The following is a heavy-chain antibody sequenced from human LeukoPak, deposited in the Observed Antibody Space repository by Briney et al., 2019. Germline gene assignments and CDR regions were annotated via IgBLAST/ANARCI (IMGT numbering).Heavy chain of an antibody. V-gene: IGHV3-21*05. D-gene: IGHD3-22*01. Sequence: GGSLRLSCAASGFTFSSYSMNWVRQAPGKGLEWVSYISSSSSYIYYADSVKGRFTISRDNAKNSLYLQMNSLRAEDTAVYYCARDPPNYDSSGYGTYYYYGMDVWGQGTTVTVSS. CDR3: ARDPPNYDSSGYGTYYYYGMDV. CDR1: GFTFSSYS. CDR2: ISSSSSYI. J-gene: IGHJ6*02.